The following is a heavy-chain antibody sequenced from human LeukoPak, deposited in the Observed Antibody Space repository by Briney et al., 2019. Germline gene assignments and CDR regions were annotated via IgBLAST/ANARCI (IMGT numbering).Heavy chain of an antibody. J-gene: IGHJ4*02. D-gene: IGHD2-21*01. Sequence: GGSLRLSCAASGFTFSNYAMSWVRQAPGKGLEWVAVISYDGSNKYYADSVKGRFTISRDNSKNTLYLQMNSLRAEDTAVYYCARGLWPDWYFDYWGQGSLVAVSS. CDR3: ARGLWPDWYFDY. V-gene: IGHV3-30*04. CDR2: ISYDGSNK. CDR1: GFTFSNYA.